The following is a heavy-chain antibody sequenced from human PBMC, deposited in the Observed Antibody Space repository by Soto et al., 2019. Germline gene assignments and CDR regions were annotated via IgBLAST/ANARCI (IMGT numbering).Heavy chain of an antibody. Sequence: EVQLVESGGGLVQPGGSLRLSCAASGFSFSDYYINWVRQAPGKGLEWVGRTRNKASGYTTDYAAFVKGRFTISRDDSKNLIYLQMNSLKTEDTAVYYCAREGSSSGPDYEYWGQGTLVTVSS. J-gene: IGHJ4*02. CDR2: TRNKASGYTT. CDR3: AREGSSSGPDYEY. V-gene: IGHV3-72*01. D-gene: IGHD3-22*01. CDR1: GFSFSDYY.